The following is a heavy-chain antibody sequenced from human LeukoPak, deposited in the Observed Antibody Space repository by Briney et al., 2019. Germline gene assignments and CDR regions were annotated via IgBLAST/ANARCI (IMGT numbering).Heavy chain of an antibody. CDR3: ARCGEMATISSCYFDY. D-gene: IGHD5-24*01. V-gene: IGHV5-51*01. J-gene: IGHJ4*02. CDR1: GYSFAYYW. Sequence: GESLKISCKGFGYSFAYYWIGWGRQMPGKGLEGMGSIYPGDSDTRYSPSFPGQVTISADKSISTAYLQWSSLTASDTAMYYCARCGEMATISSCYFDYWGQGTLVTVSS. CDR2: IYPGDSDT.